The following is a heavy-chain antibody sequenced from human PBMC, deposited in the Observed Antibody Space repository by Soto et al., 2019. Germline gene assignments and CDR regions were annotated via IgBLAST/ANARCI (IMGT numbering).Heavy chain of an antibody. CDR1: GFTFSSYG. Sequence: QVQLVESGGGVVQPGRSLRLSCAASGFTFSSYGMHWVRQAPGKGLEWVAVISYDGSNKYYADSVKGRFTISRDNSKNTLYLQMNSLRAEDTAVYYCANPLRLTDAFDIWGQGTMVTVSS. D-gene: IGHD3-3*01. CDR2: ISYDGSNK. V-gene: IGHV3-30*18. J-gene: IGHJ3*02. CDR3: ANPLRLTDAFDI.